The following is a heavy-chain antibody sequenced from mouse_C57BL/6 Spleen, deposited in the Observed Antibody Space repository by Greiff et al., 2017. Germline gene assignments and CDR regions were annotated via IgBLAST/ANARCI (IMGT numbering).Heavy chain of an antibody. Sequence: EVKVIESGGGLVQPKGSLKLSCAASGFSFNTYAMNWVRQAPGKGLEWVARIRSKSNNYATYYADSVKDRFTISRDDSESMLYLQMNNLKTEDTAMYYCVSAYGNFAWFAYWGQGTLVTVSA. J-gene: IGHJ3*01. CDR1: GFSFNTYA. V-gene: IGHV10-1*01. D-gene: IGHD2-1*01. CDR3: VSAYGNFAWFAY. CDR2: IRSKSNNYAT.